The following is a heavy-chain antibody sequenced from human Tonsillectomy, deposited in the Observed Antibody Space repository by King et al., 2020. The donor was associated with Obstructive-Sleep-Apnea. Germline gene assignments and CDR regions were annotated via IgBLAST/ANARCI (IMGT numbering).Heavy chain of an antibody. CDR1: GGSISSDNW. CDR2: IYHSGST. V-gene: IGHV4-4*02. Sequence: VQLQESGPGLVKPSGTLSLTCAVSGGSISSDNWWSWVRQPPRKGLEWIGEIYHSGSTNYSPSLKSRVTISVDKSKNQFSLKLTSVTAADTAVYYCARDHGDSSGHGYYFDYWGQGTLVTVSS. D-gene: IGHD3-22*01. CDR3: ARDHGDSSGHGYYFDY. J-gene: IGHJ4*02.